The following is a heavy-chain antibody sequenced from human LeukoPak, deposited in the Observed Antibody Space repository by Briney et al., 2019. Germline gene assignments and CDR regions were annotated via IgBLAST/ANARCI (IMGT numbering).Heavy chain of an antibody. J-gene: IGHJ4*02. CDR3: ARGGGSGSSWDFDY. V-gene: IGHV4-39*07. D-gene: IGHD6-13*01. CDR1: GGPISSSSYY. Sequence: SETLSLTCTVSGGPISSSSYYWGWIRQPPGKGLEWIGSIYYSGSTYYNPSLKSRVTISVDTSKNQFSLKLSSVTAADTAVYYCARGGGSGSSWDFDYWGQGTLVTVSS. CDR2: IYYSGST.